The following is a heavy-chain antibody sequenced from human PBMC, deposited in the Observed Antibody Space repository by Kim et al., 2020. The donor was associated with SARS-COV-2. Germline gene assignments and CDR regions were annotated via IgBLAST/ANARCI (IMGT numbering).Heavy chain of an antibody. Sequence: GGSLRLSCAASRFTFTTYPMNWVRQAPGKGLEWVSFSCFSGTYIYYADSVRGRFTISRDNAKDSLSLQMNSLRAEDTGVYYCARLYGNGSDLWGQGTTV. J-gene: IGHJ6*01. CDR3: ARLYGNGSDL. CDR2: SCFSGTYI. D-gene: IGHD3-10*01. V-gene: IGHV3-21*01. CDR1: RFTFTTYP.